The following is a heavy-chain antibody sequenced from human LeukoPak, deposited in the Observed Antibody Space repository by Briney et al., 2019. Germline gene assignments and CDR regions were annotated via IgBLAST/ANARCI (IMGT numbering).Heavy chain of an antibody. CDR2: IYYSGST. Sequence: SETLSLTCTVSGGSISSYYWSWIRQPPGKGLEWIGYIYYSGSTNYNPSLKSRVTISLDTSKNQFSLKLSSVTAADTAVYYCAREGISTSWFDPWGQGTLVTASS. CDR3: AREGISTSWFDP. V-gene: IGHV4-59*01. CDR1: GGSISSYY. J-gene: IGHJ5*02.